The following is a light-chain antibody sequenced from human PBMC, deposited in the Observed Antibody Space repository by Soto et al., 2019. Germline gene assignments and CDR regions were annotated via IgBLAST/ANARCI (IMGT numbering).Light chain of an antibody. V-gene: IGLV2-14*01. CDR1: SSDVGDYNY. CDR3: ASYTDSTIVM. CDR2: DVS. Sequence: QPALTQPASVSGSPGQSITISCTGTSSDVGDYNYVSWYQQHPGKAPKLMIYDVSHRPSGVSSRFSGSKSGNTASLTISGLQAEDEADYYCASYTDSTIVMFGGGTKVTVL. J-gene: IGLJ3*02.